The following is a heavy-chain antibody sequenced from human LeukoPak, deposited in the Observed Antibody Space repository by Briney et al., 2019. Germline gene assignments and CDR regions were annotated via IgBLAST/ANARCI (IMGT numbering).Heavy chain of an antibody. Sequence: PGGSLRLSCAASGFTFSTYSMNWVRQAPGKGLEWVSSMSSSSSYKYYADSVKGRFTISRDNAKNSLYLQMNSLRAEDTAVYYCARDSGYCSSTSCYRGFDYWGQGTLVTVSS. J-gene: IGHJ4*02. V-gene: IGHV3-21*01. D-gene: IGHD2-2*02. CDR3: ARDSGYCSSTSCYRGFDY. CDR1: GFTFSTYS. CDR2: MSSSSSYK.